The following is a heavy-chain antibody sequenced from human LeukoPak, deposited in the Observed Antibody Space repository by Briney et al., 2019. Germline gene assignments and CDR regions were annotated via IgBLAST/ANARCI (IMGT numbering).Heavy chain of an antibody. D-gene: IGHD2-2*01. CDR2: ISGSGGST. J-gene: IGHJ6*02. V-gene: IGHV3-23*01. CDR1: GFTFSSCA. CDR3: AKGVVPAAYYYYYYGMDV. Sequence: GGSLRLSCAASGFTFSSCAMSWVRQAPGKGLEWVSAISGSGGSTYYADSVKGRFTISRDNSKNTLYLQMNSLRAEDTAVYYCAKGVVPAAYYYYYYGMDVWGQGTTVTVSS.